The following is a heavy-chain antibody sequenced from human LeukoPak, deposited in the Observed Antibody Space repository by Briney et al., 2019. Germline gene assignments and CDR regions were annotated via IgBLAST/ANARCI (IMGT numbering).Heavy chain of an antibody. Sequence: PGGSLRLSCAASGFSVSNTYMSWVRQAPGKGLEWGSVIYSGDSGVSTYYADSVKGRFTISRHNSKNALYLQMSSLRAEDTAVYFCARSAARLRYYYAMDVWGQGTTVTVCS. D-gene: IGHD6-6*01. CDR1: GFSVSNTY. V-gene: IGHV3-53*04. CDR2: IYSGDSGVST. CDR3: ARSAARLRYYYAMDV. J-gene: IGHJ6*02.